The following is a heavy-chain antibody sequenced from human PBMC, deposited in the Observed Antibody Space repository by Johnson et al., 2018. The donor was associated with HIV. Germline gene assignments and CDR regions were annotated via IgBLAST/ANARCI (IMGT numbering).Heavy chain of an antibody. CDR2: ISFDGNLK. V-gene: IGHV3-33*08. CDR1: GLSFSNFG. J-gene: IGHJ3*02. D-gene: IGHD3-22*01. CDR3: ARDLYNYYDSSGCDAFDI. Sequence: QVKLVESGGGVVQPGKSLTLSCVGSGLSFSNFGIHWVRQAPGKGPEWVAVISFDGNLKKYADSVKGRFTISRDNSKNTLYLQMNSLRAEDTAVYYCARDLYNYYDSSGCDAFDIWGQGTMVTVSS.